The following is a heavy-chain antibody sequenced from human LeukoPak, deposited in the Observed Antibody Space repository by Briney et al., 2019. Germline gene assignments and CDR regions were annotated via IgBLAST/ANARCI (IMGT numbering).Heavy chain of an antibody. Sequence: GGSLRLSCAASGFTFSSYWMSWVRQAPGKGLEWVANIKQDGSEKYYVDSVKGRFTISRDNAKNSLYLQMNSLRAEDTAVYYCARDKRQGGYSGYGYYYYGMDVWGQGTTVTVSS. J-gene: IGHJ6*02. CDR3: ARDKRQGGYSGYGYYYYGMDV. D-gene: IGHD5-12*01. V-gene: IGHV3-7*01. CDR1: GFTFSSYW. CDR2: IKQDGSEK.